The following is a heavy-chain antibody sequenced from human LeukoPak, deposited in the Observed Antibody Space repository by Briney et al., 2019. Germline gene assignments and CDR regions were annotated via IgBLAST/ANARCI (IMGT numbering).Heavy chain of an antibody. V-gene: IGHV4-39*01. CDR3: ARLLRLGELSFVGYF. CDR1: GGSISSSSYY. CDR2: IYYSGST. J-gene: IGHJ4*02. Sequence: SETLSLTCTVSGGSISSSSYYWGRIRQPPGKGLEWIGSIYYSGSTYYNPSLKSRVTISVDTSRNQFSLKLSSVTAADTAVYYCARLLRLGELSFVGYFWGQGTLVTVSS. D-gene: IGHD3-16*02.